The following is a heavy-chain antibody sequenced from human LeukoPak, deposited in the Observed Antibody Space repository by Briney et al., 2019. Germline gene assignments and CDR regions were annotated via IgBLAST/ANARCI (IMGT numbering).Heavy chain of an antibody. D-gene: IGHD4-17*01. CDR3: ARLSYGDFPFDY. CDR2: INPNSGGT. V-gene: IGHV1-2*02. CDR1: GYTFTGYY. Sequence: ASVKVSCKASGYTFTGYYMHWVRQAPGQGLAGMGWINPNSGGTNYAQKFQARVTMTRDTSISTAYMELSRLRSDDTAVYYCARLSYGDFPFDYWGQGTLVTVSS. J-gene: IGHJ4*02.